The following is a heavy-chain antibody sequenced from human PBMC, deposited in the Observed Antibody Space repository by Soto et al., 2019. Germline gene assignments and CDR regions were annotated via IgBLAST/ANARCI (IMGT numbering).Heavy chain of an antibody. CDR3: AKARYYDSTGYLYYFDY. D-gene: IGHD3-22*01. CDR2: ITGSGDYT. V-gene: IGHV3-23*01. J-gene: IGHJ4*02. CDR1: GFTFSNYA. Sequence: GGSLRLSCTASGFTFSNYAMSWVRQAPGKGLEWVSSITGSGDYTYYADSVKGRFTISRDNSKNTLYLQMNSLRAEDTAVYYCAKARYYDSTGYLYYFDYWGQGTLVTVSS.